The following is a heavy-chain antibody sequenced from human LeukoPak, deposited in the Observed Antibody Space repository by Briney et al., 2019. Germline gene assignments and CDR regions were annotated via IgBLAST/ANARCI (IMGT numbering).Heavy chain of an antibody. Sequence: ASVKVSCKASGGTFSKYTISWVRQAPGQGLEWMGWISAYNGNTNYAQKLQGRVTMTTDTSTSTAYMELRSLRSEDTAVYYCARAVQAYYYYGMDVWGQGTTVTVSS. CDR2: ISAYNGNT. V-gene: IGHV1-18*01. CDR1: GGTFSKYT. D-gene: IGHD6-6*01. CDR3: ARAVQAYYYYGMDV. J-gene: IGHJ6*02.